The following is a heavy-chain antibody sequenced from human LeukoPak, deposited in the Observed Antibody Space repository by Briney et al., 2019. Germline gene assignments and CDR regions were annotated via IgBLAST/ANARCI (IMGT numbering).Heavy chain of an antibody. CDR3: ARDGKYSSSANWFDP. CDR1: GGTFSSYA. J-gene: IGHJ5*02. V-gene: IGHV1-69*05. CDR2: IIPIFGTA. D-gene: IGHD6-13*01. Sequence: SVKVSCKASGGTFSSYAISWVRQAPGQGLEWMGRIIPIFGTANYAQKFQGRVTITTDESTSTAYMELSSLRSEDTAVYYCARDGKYSSSANWFDPWGQGTLVTVCS.